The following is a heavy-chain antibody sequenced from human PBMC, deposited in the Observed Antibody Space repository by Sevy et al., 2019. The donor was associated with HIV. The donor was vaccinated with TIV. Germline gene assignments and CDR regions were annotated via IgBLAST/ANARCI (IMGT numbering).Heavy chain of an antibody. D-gene: IGHD3-3*01. J-gene: IGHJ4*02. V-gene: IGHV3-23*01. Sequence: GGSVRLSCAASGFTFSSYAMSWVRQAPGKGLEWVSDISGSGGSTYYADSVKGRFTISRDNSKNTLYLQMNSLRAEDTAVYYCAGIFGDLFDYWGQGTLVTVSS. CDR3: AGIFGDLFDY. CDR2: ISGSGGST. CDR1: GFTFSSYA.